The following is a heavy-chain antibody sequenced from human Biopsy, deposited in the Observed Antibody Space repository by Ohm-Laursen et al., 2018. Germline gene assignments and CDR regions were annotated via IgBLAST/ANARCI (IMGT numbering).Heavy chain of an antibody. V-gene: IGHV4-31*03. CDR3: VREPKTGTAEAWYFDL. J-gene: IGHJ2*01. Sequence: SDTLSLTCSVSGVSVKTSGYFWAWIRQRPGKGLEWIGYISYNERTHYNPSLTSRLAISFDTSNNRISLQLRSVSVADTAVYYCVREPKTGTAEAWYFDLWGRGSPVTVPS. CDR1: GVSVKTSGYF. D-gene: IGHD3-9*01. CDR2: ISYNERT.